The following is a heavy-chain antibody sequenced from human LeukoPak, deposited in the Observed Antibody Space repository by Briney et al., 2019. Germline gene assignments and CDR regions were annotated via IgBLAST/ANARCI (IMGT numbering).Heavy chain of an antibody. Sequence: GGSLRLSCAASGFTFSSYWMSWVRQAPGKGLEWVANIKQDGSEKYYVDSVKGRFTISRDNAKNSLYLQMNSLRAEDTAVYYCARERIEYYYGSGSSFDYWGQGTLVTVSS. V-gene: IGHV3-7*03. J-gene: IGHJ4*02. D-gene: IGHD3-10*01. CDR3: ARERIEYYYGSGSSFDY. CDR2: IKQDGSEK. CDR1: GFTFSSYW.